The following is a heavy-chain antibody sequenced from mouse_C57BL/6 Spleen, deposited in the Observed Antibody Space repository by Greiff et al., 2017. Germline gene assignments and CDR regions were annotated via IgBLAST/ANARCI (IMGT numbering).Heavy chain of an antibody. CDR2: IDPSDSYT. CDR3: ARSEYYGSSYGGFAY. J-gene: IGHJ3*01. D-gene: IGHD1-1*01. V-gene: IGHV1-69*01. Sequence: QVQLQQPGAELVMPGASVKLSCKASGYTFTSYWMHWVKQRPGQGLEWIGEIDPSDSYTNYNQKFKGKSTLTVDKSSSTAYMQLSSLTSEDSAVYYCARSEYYGSSYGGFAYWGQETLVTVSA. CDR1: GYTFTSYW.